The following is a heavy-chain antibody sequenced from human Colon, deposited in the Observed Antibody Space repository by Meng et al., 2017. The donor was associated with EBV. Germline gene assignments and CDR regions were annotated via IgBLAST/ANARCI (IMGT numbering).Heavy chain of an antibody. V-gene: IGHV4-31*03. D-gene: IGHD6-19*01. CDR2: IYYSGST. CDR1: VGSVSSGGYY. Sequence: QVQLQESGPGLVKPSQTRSLTCTVSVGSVSSGGYYCTWIRQHPGKGLEWFGHIYYSGSTFYNPSLKRRVIISIDTSKNQFSLNLRSVTAADTAVYYCARVSSGWDYFDYWGQGTLVTVSS. J-gene: IGHJ4*02. CDR3: ARVSSGWDYFDY.